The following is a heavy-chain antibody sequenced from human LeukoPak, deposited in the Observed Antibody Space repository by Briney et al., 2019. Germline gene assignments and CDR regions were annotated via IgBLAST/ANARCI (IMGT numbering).Heavy chain of an antibody. Sequence: ASVKVSCKASGYTFTGYYMHWVRQAPGQGLEWMGWINPNSGGTNYAQKFQGWVTMTRDTSISTAYMELSSLRSEDTAVYYCARARLIAATLAFDIWGQGTMVTVSS. CDR3: ARARLIAATLAFDI. CDR2: INPNSGGT. J-gene: IGHJ3*02. D-gene: IGHD2-15*01. V-gene: IGHV1-2*04. CDR1: GYTFTGYY.